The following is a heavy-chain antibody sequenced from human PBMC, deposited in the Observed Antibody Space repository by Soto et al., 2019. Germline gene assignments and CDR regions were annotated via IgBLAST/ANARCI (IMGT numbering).Heavy chain of an antibody. CDR3: ARDLGTGYFRSGMDV. CDR2: IDPSSSYI. Sequence: GSLRLSCAASGFTFSSCTMHWVRQAAGKGLEWVSSIDPSSSYIYYADSLKGRFTISRDNAKNSLYLQMNSLRDEDTAVYYCARDLGTGYFRSGMDVWGQGTTVTRLL. D-gene: IGHD3-9*01. J-gene: IGHJ6*02. CDR1: GFTFSSCT. V-gene: IGHV3-21*01.